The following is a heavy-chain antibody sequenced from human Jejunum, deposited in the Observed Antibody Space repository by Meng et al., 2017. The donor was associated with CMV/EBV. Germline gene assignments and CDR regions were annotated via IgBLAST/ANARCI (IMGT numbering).Heavy chain of an antibody. D-gene: IGHD2-2*01. Sequence: QAQLVHSGGEVKKPGASVKVSCKASGYSFTTYAMHWVRQAPGQRLEWMGWINAGNGNTKYSEKFQSRVTITRDTAASTAYMELSSLRSEDTAVYYCARTGCSSSSCYDYWGQGTLVTVSS. CDR3: ARTGCSSSSCYDY. V-gene: IGHV1-3*01. CDR1: GYSFTTYA. J-gene: IGHJ4*02. CDR2: INAGNGNT.